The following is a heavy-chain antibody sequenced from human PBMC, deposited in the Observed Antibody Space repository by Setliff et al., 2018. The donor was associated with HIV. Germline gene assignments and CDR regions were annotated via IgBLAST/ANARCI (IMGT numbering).Heavy chain of an antibody. Sequence: ASVKVSCKASGYRFNTYGISWVRQAPGQGLEWMGWISPYNGDTRFAQSLQGRVTLTTDTSTNTAYMEMRTLRSDDTAVYYCVRGVTRDISGYYRDEYFQHWGQGTPVTAPQ. CDR3: VRGVTRDISGYYRDEYFQH. V-gene: IGHV1-18*01. J-gene: IGHJ1*01. D-gene: IGHD3-22*01. CDR1: GYRFNTYG. CDR2: ISPYNGDT.